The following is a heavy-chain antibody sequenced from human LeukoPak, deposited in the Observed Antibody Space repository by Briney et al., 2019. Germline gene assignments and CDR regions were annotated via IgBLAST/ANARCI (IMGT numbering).Heavy chain of an antibody. Sequence: VKVSCKASGYTFTGYYMHWVRQAPGQGLEWMGRINPNSGGTNYAQKFQGRVTMTRDTSISTAYMELRSLRSDDTAVYYCARDLGEYSSSWYDYYYGMDVWGQGTTVTVSS. CDR1: GYTFTGYY. V-gene: IGHV1-2*06. J-gene: IGHJ6*02. CDR3: ARDLGEYSSSWYDYYYGMDV. D-gene: IGHD6-13*01. CDR2: INPNSGGT.